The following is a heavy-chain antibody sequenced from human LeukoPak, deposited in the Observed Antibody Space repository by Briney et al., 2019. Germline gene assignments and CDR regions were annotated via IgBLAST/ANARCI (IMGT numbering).Heavy chain of an antibody. Sequence: GGSLRLSCAASGFTFSSYSMNWVRQAPGKGLEWVSSISSSSSYIYYADSVKGRFTISRDNAKNSLYLQMNSLRAEDMAVYYCARDDEYDFYGMDVWGQGTTVTVSS. CDR3: ARDDEYDFYGMDV. V-gene: IGHV3-21*01. J-gene: IGHJ6*02. CDR2: ISSSSSYI. CDR1: GFTFSSYS.